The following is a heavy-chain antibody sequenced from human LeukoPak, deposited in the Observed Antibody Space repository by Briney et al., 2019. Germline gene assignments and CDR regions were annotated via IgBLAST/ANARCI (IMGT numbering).Heavy chain of an antibody. Sequence: GGSLRLSCAASGFTFSSYDMHWVRQATGKGLEWVSAIGTAGDTYYPGSVKGRFTISRENAKNSLYLQMNSLRAGDTAVYYCARGNTVLLGDAFDIWGQGTMVTVSS. CDR3: ARGNTVLLGDAFDI. CDR2: IGTAGDT. J-gene: IGHJ3*02. D-gene: IGHD2-15*01. V-gene: IGHV3-13*01. CDR1: GFTFSSYD.